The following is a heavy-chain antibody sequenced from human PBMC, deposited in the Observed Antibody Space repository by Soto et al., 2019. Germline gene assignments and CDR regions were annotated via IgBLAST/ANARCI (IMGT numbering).Heavy chain of an antibody. J-gene: IGHJ5*02. CDR2: ISSSSSTI. CDR1: GFTFSSYS. D-gene: IGHD6-6*01. V-gene: IGHV3-48*02. Sequence: GGSLRLSCAVSGFTFSSYSMNWVRQAPGKGLEWVSYISSSSSTIYYADSVKGRFTISRDNAKNSLYLQMNSLRDEDTAVYYCARSIYSSSFRWFDPWGQGTLVTVSS. CDR3: ARSIYSSSFRWFDP.